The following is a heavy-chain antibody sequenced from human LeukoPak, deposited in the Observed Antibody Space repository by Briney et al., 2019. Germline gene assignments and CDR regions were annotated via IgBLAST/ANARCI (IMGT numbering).Heavy chain of an antibody. CDR3: AREGPAASDSMLFYYFMDV. CDR2: MYTSGVA. V-gene: IGHV4-4*07. D-gene: IGHD2-2*01. J-gene: IGHJ6*03. CDR1: GDSINNYY. Sequence: PSETLSLTCTVSGDSINNYYWSWIRQSARKGLEWIGRMYTSGVAHYNPALKSRATMSVDTSKNQLSLTLSSVTAADRAVYYCAREGPAASDSMLFYYFMDVWGKGTTVTVSS.